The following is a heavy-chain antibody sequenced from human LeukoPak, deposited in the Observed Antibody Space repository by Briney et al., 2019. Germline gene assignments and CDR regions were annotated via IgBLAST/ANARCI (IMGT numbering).Heavy chain of an antibody. D-gene: IGHD2-15*01. CDR1: GFTFSSYG. V-gene: IGHV3-30*18. CDR2: ISYDGSNK. Sequence: PGGSPGLSCAASGFTFSSYGMHWVRQAPGKGLEWVAVISYDGSNKYYADSVKGRFTISGDNSKNTLYLQMNSLRAEDTAVYYCAKVAVVAATEVDYWGQGTLVTVSS. J-gene: IGHJ4*02. CDR3: AKVAVVAATEVDY.